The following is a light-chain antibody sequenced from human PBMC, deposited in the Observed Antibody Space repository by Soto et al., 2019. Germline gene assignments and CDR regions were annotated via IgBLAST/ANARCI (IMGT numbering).Light chain of an antibody. V-gene: IGKV3-11*01. CDR2: DAS. CDR3: QQRSNWIT. Sequence: ELVLTQSPATLSLSPGERATLSCRASQSVSSYLAWYQQKPGQAPRLLIYDASNRAAGVPARFSGSGSGTDFILTISSLEPEDFAIYYCQQRSNWITFGQGTRLEIK. J-gene: IGKJ5*01. CDR1: QSVSSY.